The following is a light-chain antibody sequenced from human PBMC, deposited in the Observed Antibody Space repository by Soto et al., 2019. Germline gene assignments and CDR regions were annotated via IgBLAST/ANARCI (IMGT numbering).Light chain of an antibody. V-gene: IGLV1-40*01. CDR1: SSNIGAGYD. CDR2: GNS. CDR3: QSYDSSLSGNVV. Sequence: QSVLTQPPSVSGAPGQRVTISCTGSSSNIGAGYDLHWYQQLPGTAPKLLIYGNSNRPSGVPDRFSGSKSGTSASLAITGLQAEHEADYYCQSYDSSLSGNVVFGGGTKVTVL. J-gene: IGLJ2*01.